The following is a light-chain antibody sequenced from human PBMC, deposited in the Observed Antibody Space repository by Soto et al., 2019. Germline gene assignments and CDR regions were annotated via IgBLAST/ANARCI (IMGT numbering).Light chain of an antibody. CDR2: DAS. CDR1: QSVSSH. V-gene: IGKV3-11*01. J-gene: IGKJ4*01. CDR3: QQRGNWRLT. Sequence: EIVLTQSPATLSLSPGERAALSCRASQSVSSHLAWYQQKPGQAPRLLIYDASNRATGIPARFSGSGSGTDFTLIISSLEPEDPAVYYGQQRGNWRLTFGGGTKVEIK.